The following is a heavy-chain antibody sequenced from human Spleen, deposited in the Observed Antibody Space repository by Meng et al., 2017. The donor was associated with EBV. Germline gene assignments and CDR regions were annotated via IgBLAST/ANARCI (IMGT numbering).Heavy chain of an antibody. CDR1: GVSHSSFYY. D-gene: IGHD5/OR15-5a*01. CDR3: ARPFPSIVSPRLDPFGE. CDR2: VHHSGST. Sequence: LGPALLKHPETLSLPCACSGVSHSSFYYWAWIRHSPGRGLEWIVSVHHSGSTYYSPSFKSRFTVSVDTSRNHFSLRLTSVTAADTAVYYCARPFPSIVSPRLDPFGEWGPGTLVTASS. V-gene: IGHV4-38-2*01. J-gene: IGHJ4*02.